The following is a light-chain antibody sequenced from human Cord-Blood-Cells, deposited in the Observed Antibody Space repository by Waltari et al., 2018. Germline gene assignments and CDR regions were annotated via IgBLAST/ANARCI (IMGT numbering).Light chain of an antibody. Sequence: EIVLTQSPATLSLSPGESATLSCRASQSVSSYLAWYQQKPGQAPRLLIYDASNRATGIPARFSGSGSETDFTLTISSLEPEDFAVYYCQQRSNWPRTFGQGTRLEIK. J-gene: IGKJ5*01. CDR1: QSVSSY. CDR2: DAS. V-gene: IGKV3-11*01. CDR3: QQRSNWPRT.